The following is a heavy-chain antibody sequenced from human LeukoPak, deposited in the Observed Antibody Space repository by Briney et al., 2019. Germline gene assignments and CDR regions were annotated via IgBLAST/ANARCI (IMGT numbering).Heavy chain of an antibody. D-gene: IGHD3-10*01. CDR3: ATWFRSGSPSRHNWFDP. V-gene: IGHV1-24*01. Sequence: ASVKVSCKVSGYTLTELPMHWVRQAPGKGLEWMGGFDPEDGETIYAQKFQGRVTMSEDTSTDTAYMELSSLRSEDTAVYYCATWFRSGSPSRHNWFDPWGQGTLVTVSS. CDR2: FDPEDGET. J-gene: IGHJ5*02. CDR1: GYTLTELP.